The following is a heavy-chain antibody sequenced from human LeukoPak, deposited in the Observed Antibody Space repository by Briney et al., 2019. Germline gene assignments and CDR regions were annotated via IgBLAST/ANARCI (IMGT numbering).Heavy chain of an antibody. V-gene: IGHV4-39*07. Sequence: PSETLSLTCTVSGGSISSSSYYWGWIRQPPGKGLEWIGSIYYSGSTYYNPSLKSRVTISVDTSKNQFSLKLSSVTAADTAIYYCARVGGYGSGSYLFDPWGQGTLVTVSS. D-gene: IGHD3-10*01. J-gene: IGHJ5*02. CDR1: GGSISSSSYY. CDR2: IYYSGST. CDR3: ARVGGYGSGSYLFDP.